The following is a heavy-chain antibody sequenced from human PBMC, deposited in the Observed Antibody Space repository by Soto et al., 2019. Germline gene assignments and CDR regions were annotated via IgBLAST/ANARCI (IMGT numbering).Heavy chain of an antibody. V-gene: IGHV3-23*01. CDR2: ISGSDGST. CDR1: GFTFSSYA. CDR3: AKKAGLVSLYAPQFDP. D-gene: IGHD3-16*01. Sequence: GGSLRLSCTASGFTFSSYAMSWVRQAPGKGLEWVSVISGSDGSTYYADSVKGRFTISRDNSKNTLYLEMNTVRADDTAIYYCAKKAGLVSLYAPQFDPWGQGTLVNVSS. J-gene: IGHJ5*02.